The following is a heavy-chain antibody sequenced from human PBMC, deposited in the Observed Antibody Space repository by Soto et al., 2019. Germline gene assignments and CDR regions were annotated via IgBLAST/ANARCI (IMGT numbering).Heavy chain of an antibody. CDR3: ARESPVTTDYYYYYGMDV. Sequence: QVQLQESGPGLVKPSETLSLTCTVSGGSISSYYWSWIRQPPGKGLEWIGYIYYSGSTNYNPSLKSRVTISVDTSKNQFSLKLSSVTAADTAVYYCARESPVTTDYYYYYGMDVWGQGTTVTVSS. J-gene: IGHJ6*02. D-gene: IGHD4-17*01. CDR1: GGSISSYY. V-gene: IGHV4-59*01. CDR2: IYYSGST.